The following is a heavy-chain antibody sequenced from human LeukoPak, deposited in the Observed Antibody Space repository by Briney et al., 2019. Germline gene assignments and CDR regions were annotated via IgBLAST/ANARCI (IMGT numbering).Heavy chain of an antibody. CDR1: GGSISSYY. CDR2: IYYSGST. CDR3: ARHKGGSGTAAGINWFDP. J-gene: IGHJ5*02. D-gene: IGHD6-13*01. Sequence: PSETLSLTCTVSGGSISSYYWSWIRQPPGKGLEWIGYIYYSGSTNYNPSLKSRVTISVDTSKNQFSLKLNSVTAADTAVYYCARHKGGSGTAAGINWFDPWGQGTLVTVSS. V-gene: IGHV4-59*08.